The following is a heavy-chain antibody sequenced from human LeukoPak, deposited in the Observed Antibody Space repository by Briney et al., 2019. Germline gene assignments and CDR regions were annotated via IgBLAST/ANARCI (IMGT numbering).Heavy chain of an antibody. CDR1: GFTFSSYS. Sequence: PGGSLRLSCAASGFTFSSYSMIWVRQAPGKGLEWVSSISSSNSYIYYADSVKGRFTVSRDGAKNSVYLQMSSLRAEDTAVYYCARSGSSWYEGPNAFDIWGQGTMVTVSS. CDR2: ISSSNSYI. CDR3: ARSGSSWYEGPNAFDI. V-gene: IGHV3-21*01. J-gene: IGHJ3*02. D-gene: IGHD6-13*01.